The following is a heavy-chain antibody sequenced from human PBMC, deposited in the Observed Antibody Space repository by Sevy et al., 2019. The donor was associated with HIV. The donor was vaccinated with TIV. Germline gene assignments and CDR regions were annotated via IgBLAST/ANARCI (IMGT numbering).Heavy chain of an antibody. CDR1: GYTLTSYG. Sequence: ASVKVSCKASGYTLTSYGISWVRQAPGQGLEWMGWISANNGNTNYAQKLQGRVTMTTDTSTSTAYMELRSLRSDDTPVYYCARGDISGWSDYWGQGTLVTVSS. J-gene: IGHJ4*02. D-gene: IGHD6-19*01. CDR2: ISANNGNT. CDR3: ARGDISGWSDY. V-gene: IGHV1-18*01.